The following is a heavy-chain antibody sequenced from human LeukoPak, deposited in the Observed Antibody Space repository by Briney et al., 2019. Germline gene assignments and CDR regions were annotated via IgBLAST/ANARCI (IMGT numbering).Heavy chain of an antibody. V-gene: IGHV3-53*01. J-gene: IGHJ4*02. Sequence: PGGSLRLSCAASGFIVSSRYMNWVRQAPGKGLEWVSIIYSGGNTYYADSVKGRFTISRDNSKNSLYLQMNSLRAEDTAVYYCAKESSGGWYFDYWGQGTLVTVSS. CDR3: AKESSGGWYFDY. D-gene: IGHD6-19*01. CDR1: GFIVSSRY. CDR2: IYSGGNT.